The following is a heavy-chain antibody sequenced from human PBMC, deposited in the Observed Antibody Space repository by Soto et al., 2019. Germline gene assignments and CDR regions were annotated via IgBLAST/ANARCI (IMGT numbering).Heavy chain of an antibody. CDR1: GFSIGTYW. V-gene: IGHV3-7*02. J-gene: IGHJ6*02. CDR2: IKQDGSER. D-gene: IGHD3-10*01. CDR3: ATTTIINMVRGVSGVYGMDV. Sequence: EMQLVESGGGLVQPGGSLRLSCATSGFSIGTYWMTWVRQDPGKGLEWVANIKQDGSERDYVESVEGRFTISRDNAKNSLYLQMNSLRAEDTAVYFCATTTIINMVRGVSGVYGMDVWGQGTTVTVSS.